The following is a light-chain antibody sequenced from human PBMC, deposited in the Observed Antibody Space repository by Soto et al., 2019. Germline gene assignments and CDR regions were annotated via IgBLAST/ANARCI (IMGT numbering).Light chain of an antibody. J-gene: IGKJ1*01. V-gene: IGKV1-5*03. Sequence: DIHMTQSPSTVSGSVGDRVTITCRASQTISSWLAWYQQKPGKAPKLLIYKASTLKSGVPSRFSGSGSGTEFTLTISSLQPDDFATYYCQHYNSYSEAFGQGTKVDI. CDR1: QTISSW. CDR3: QHYNSYSEA. CDR2: KAS.